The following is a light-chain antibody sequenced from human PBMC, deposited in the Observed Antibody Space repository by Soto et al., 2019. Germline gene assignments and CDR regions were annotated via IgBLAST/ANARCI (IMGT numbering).Light chain of an antibody. CDR1: QSVSSN. CDR3: QQYNNWPLT. J-gene: IGKJ1*01. V-gene: IGKV3-15*01. CDR2: GAS. Sequence: EIVMTQSPATLSVSPGERATLSCWASQSVSSNLAWYQQKPGQAPRLLIYGASTRATGIPARFSGSGSGTEFTLTISSLQSEDFAVYYCQQYNNWPLTIGQGTKVEIK.